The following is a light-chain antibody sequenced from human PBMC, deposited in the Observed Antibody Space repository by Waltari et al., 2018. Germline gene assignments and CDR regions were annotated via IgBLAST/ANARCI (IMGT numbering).Light chain of an antibody. CDR2: DAS. CDR1: QAISSA. J-gene: IGKJ4*01. CDR3: QQLHSYPVT. V-gene: IGKV1-13*02. Sequence: AVQLTQSPSSLSASVGDRVTITCRASQAISSALAWYQQKPGKANLLIYDASNLESGVPSRFSGSGSGTHFTLTISSLQPADFATYYCQQLHSYPVTFGGGTKVEIK.